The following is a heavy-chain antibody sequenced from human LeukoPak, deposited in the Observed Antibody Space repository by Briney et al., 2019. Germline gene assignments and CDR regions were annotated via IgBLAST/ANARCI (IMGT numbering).Heavy chain of an antibody. D-gene: IGHD3-10*01. CDR3: ARPTSGSYSYAFDI. CDR1: GGSISTYY. J-gene: IGHJ3*02. CDR2: IYYSGST. Sequence: SETLSLTCTVSGGSISTYYWNWIRQPPGKGLEWIGNIYYSGSTNYNPSLESRLSISVGTSKNQVYLRLSSVTAADTAVYYCARPTSGSYSYAFDIWGQGTMVTVSS. V-gene: IGHV4-59*08.